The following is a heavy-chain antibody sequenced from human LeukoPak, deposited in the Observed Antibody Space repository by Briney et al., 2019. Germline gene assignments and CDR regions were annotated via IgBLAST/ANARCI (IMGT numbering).Heavy chain of an antibody. D-gene: IGHD2-15*01. V-gene: IGHV3-23*01. CDR1: GFTFSSYA. CDR2: ISGSGTDT. Sequence: GGSLRLSCGGSGFTFSSYAMSGVRQAPGEGLEWVSAISGSGTDTFYANSVKGRFTISRDNPKNTLYLQMNRLRAEDTAVYYCAKGGGSSCYSPSDYWGQGTLVTVSS. CDR3: AKGGGSSCYSPSDY. J-gene: IGHJ4*02.